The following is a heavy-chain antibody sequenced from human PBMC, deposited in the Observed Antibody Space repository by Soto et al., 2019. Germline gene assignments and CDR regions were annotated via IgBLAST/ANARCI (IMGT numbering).Heavy chain of an antibody. CDR3: ARVRWLQSRYYFDY. CDR2: IIPIFGTA. Sequence: ASVKVSCKASGGTFSSYAISWVRQAPGQGLEWMGGIIPIFGTANYAQKFQGRVTITADESTSTAYMELSSLRSEDTAVYYCARVRWLQSRYYFDYWGQGTLVTVSS. V-gene: IGHV1-69*13. J-gene: IGHJ4*02. CDR1: GGTFSSYA. D-gene: IGHD5-12*01.